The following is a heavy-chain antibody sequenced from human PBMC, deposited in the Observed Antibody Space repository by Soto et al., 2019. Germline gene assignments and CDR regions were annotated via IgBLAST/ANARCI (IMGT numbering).Heavy chain of an antibody. CDR3: ASHRRSTTAAIGSVLT. D-gene: IGHD2-15*01. J-gene: IGHJ5*02. Sequence: ETLSLTCAVSGGSISSGGYSWSWIRQPPGKGLEWVSTISGSGSTRHYADSVKGRFTISRDNSNNTLYVEMSSLRAADTAVYQCASHRRSTTAAIGSVLTWGQGTPVTVSS. CDR2: ISGSGSTR. CDR1: GGSISSGGYS. V-gene: IGHV3-23*01.